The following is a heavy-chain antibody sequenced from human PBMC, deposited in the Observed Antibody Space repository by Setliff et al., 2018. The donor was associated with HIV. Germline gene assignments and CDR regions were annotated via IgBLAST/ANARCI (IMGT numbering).Heavy chain of an antibody. CDR1: GGSISSYY. D-gene: IGHD2-15*01. CDR2: IYTSGST. Sequence: PSETLSLTCTVSGGSISSYYWSWIRQPPGKGLEWIGYIYTSGSTNYNPSLKSRVTISVDTSKNQFSLRLSSVTAADTAVYYCARARRAGSGPKYFQHWGQGTLGTVSS. CDR3: ARARRAGSGPKYFQH. V-gene: IGHV4-4*09. J-gene: IGHJ1*01.